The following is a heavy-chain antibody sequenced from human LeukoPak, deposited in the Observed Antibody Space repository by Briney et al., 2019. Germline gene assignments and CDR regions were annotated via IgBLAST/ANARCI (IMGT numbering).Heavy chain of an antibody. V-gene: IGHV1-2*02. D-gene: IGHD3-10*01. CDR3: AVVRGFRAFDI. Sequence: ASVKVSCKASGYTFTGYDMHWVRQAPGQGLEWMGWINPNSGGTNYAQRFQGRVTMTRDTSISTAYMELSRLRSDDTAVYYSAVVRGFRAFDIWGQGTMVTVSS. CDR2: INPNSGGT. J-gene: IGHJ3*02. CDR1: GYTFTGYD.